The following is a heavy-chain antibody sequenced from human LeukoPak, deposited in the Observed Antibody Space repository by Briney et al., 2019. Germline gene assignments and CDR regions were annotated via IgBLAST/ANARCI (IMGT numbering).Heavy chain of an antibody. V-gene: IGHV1-2*04. CDR1: GYTFTGYY. CDR2: INPNSGGT. CDR3: AIAHDHGVAGGYFDY. J-gene: IGHJ4*02. Sequence: ASVKVSCKASGYTFTGYYMHWVRQAPGQGLEWMGWINPNSGGTNYAQKFQGWVTMTRDTSISTAYMELSRLRSDDTAVYYCAIAHDHGVAGGYFDYWGQGTLVTVSS. D-gene: IGHD4-17*01.